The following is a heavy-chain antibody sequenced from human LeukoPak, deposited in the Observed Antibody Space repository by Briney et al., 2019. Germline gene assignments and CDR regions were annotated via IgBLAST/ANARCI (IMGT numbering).Heavy chain of an antibody. CDR2: INPKSGGT. D-gene: IGHD6-13*01. CDR1: GYTFTDYY. J-gene: IGHJ5*02. Sequence: GASVKVSCKASGYTFTDYYMHWVRQAPGQGLEWMGWINPKSGGTNYAQKFQGRVSMTRDTSISAACMELSKLRSDDTAVYYCARGGDSSSLYNCFDPWGQGTLVTVSS. CDR3: ARGGDSSSLYNCFDP. V-gene: IGHV1-2*02.